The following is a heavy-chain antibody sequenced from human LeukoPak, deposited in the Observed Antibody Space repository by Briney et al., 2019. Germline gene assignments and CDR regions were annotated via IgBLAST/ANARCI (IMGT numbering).Heavy chain of an antibody. Sequence: PSETLSLTCTVSGGSVSSGSYYWRWLRQPPGKGLGWIGYIYYSGSTNYNPSLKSRVTISVDTSKNQFALKLSSVTAADTAVYYCARGAVAGRPIDYWGQGTLVTVSS. CDR1: GGSVSSGSYY. D-gene: IGHD6-13*01. CDR3: ARGAVAGRPIDY. J-gene: IGHJ4*02. CDR2: IYYSGST. V-gene: IGHV4-61*01.